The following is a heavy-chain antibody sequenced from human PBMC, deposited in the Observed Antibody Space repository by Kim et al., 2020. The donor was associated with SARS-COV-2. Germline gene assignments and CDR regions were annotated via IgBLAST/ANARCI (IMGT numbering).Heavy chain of an antibody. CDR2: ISWNSGSI. J-gene: IGHJ4*02. CDR3: AKEHRTYSSSRDPFDY. CDR1: GFTFDDYA. V-gene: IGHV3-9*01. Sequence: GGSLRLSCAASGFTFDDYAMHWVRQAPGKGLEWVSGISWNSGSIGYADSVKGRFTISRDNAKNSLYLQMNSLRAEDTALYYCAKEHRTYSSSRDPFDYWGQGTLVTVSS. D-gene: IGHD6-13*01.